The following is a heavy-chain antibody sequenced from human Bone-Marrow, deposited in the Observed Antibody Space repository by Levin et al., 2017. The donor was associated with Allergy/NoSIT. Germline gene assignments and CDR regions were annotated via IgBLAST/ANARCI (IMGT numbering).Heavy chain of an antibody. J-gene: IGHJ3*02. CDR2: IIPIFGTA. CDR1: GGTFSSYA. D-gene: IGHD6-13*01. CDR3: ARDRGPFSSSWPTDAFDI. Sequence: GASVKVSCKASGGTFSSYAISWVRQAPGQGLEWMGGIIPIFGTANYAQKFQGRVTITADESTSTAYMELSSLRSEDTAVYYCARDRGPFSSSWPTDAFDIWGQGTMVTVSS. V-gene: IGHV1-69*13.